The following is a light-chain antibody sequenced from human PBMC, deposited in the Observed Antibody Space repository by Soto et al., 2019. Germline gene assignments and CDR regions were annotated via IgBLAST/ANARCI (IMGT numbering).Light chain of an antibody. Sequence: QSVLTQPASVSGSPGQSITMSCAGAGSDVGSYNLVSWYQQYPGKAPKLIIYEGNKRPSGVSNRFSGSGSGNTASLTISGLQAEDAADYYCCSYTGSSTSFGGGTKVTVL. V-gene: IGLV2-23*01. CDR2: EGN. CDR1: GSDVGSYNL. J-gene: IGLJ3*02. CDR3: CSYTGSSTS.